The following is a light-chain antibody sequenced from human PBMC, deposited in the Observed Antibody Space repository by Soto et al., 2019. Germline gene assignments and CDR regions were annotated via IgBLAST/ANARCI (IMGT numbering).Light chain of an antibody. V-gene: IGLV8-61*01. CDR3: VLYMGSGIWV. CDR2: STS. Sequence: QTVVTQEPSLSVSPEGTVTLTCGLSSGSVSASNYPSWYQQTPGQAPRTLIYSTSTRSSGVPDRFSGSILGNKAALTITGAQAEDESDYHCVLYMGSGIWVFGGGTKLTVL. J-gene: IGLJ3*02. CDR1: SGSVSASNY.